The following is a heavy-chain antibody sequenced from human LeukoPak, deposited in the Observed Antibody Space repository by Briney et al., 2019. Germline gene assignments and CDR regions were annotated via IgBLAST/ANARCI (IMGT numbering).Heavy chain of an antibody. V-gene: IGHV1-24*01. CDR1: GYTLTELS. Sequence: GASVTVSCKVSGYTLTELSMHWVRQAPGKGLEWMGGFDPEDGEAIYAQKFQGRVTMTEDTSTDTAYMELSSLRSEDTAVYYCATSAGYGATFDYWGQGTLVTVSS. J-gene: IGHJ4*02. D-gene: IGHD6-13*01. CDR3: ATSAGYGATFDY. CDR2: FDPEDGEA.